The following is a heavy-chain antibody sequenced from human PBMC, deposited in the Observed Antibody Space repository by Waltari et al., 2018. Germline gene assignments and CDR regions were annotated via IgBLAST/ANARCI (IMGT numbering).Heavy chain of an antibody. CDR2: MNPNSGNT. V-gene: IGHV1-8*02. J-gene: IGHJ3*02. CDR1: GYTFTSYD. CDR3: ARDLRSIAARDAFDI. D-gene: IGHD6-6*01. Sequence: QVQLVQSGAEVKKPGASVKVSCKASGYTFTSYDINWVRQATGQGLEWMGWMNPNSGNTGYAQKFQGRVTMTRNTSISTAYMELNSLRAEDTAVYYCARDLRSIAARDAFDIWGQGTMVTVSS.